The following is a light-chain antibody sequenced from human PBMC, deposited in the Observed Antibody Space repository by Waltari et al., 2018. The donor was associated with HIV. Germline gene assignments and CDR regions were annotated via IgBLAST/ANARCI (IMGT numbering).Light chain of an antibody. CDR3: QQYDNLPLT. Sequence: DIQMTQSPSSLSASVGDRVIISCQASEDINNYLNWYQQKPGKAPKLLIYDTSSLETGVPSRFSGSGSGTDFTFTISSLQPEDIATYYCQQYDNLPLTFGQGTRLEIK. CDR2: DTS. V-gene: IGKV1-33*01. J-gene: IGKJ5*01. CDR1: EDINNY.